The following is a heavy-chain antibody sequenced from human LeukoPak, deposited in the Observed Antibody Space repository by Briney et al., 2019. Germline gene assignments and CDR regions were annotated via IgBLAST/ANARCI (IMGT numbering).Heavy chain of an antibody. J-gene: IGHJ4*02. Sequence: GGSLRLSCEAPGFTFTMFWMSWVRQAPGKGLEWVANIQEDGKKENYVDSVRGRFTISRDNAKNSIYLQMNSLRVEDTAVYYCAKDIVGGGDDYWGQGTLVIVSS. CDR1: GFTFTMFW. CDR3: AKDIVGGGDDY. D-gene: IGHD2-21*02. CDR2: IQEDGKKE. V-gene: IGHV3-7*01.